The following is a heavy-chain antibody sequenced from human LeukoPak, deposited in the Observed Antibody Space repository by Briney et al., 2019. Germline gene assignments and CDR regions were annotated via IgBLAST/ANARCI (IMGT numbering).Heavy chain of an antibody. V-gene: IGHV3-23*01. CDR1: GFTFSSYA. CDR3: AKDLAPGYSYGFFDY. CDR2: ISGSGGST. J-gene: IGHJ4*02. Sequence: PGGSLRLSCAASGFTFSSYAMSWVRQAPGKGLEWVSAISGSGGSTYYADSVKGRFPISRDNSKNTLYLQMNSLRAEDTAVYYCAKDLAPGYSYGFFDYWGQGTLVTVSS. D-gene: IGHD5-18*01.